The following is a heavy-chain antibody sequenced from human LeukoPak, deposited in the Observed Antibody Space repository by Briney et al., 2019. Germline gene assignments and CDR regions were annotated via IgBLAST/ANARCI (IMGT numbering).Heavy chain of an antibody. D-gene: IGHD3-9*01. CDR2: IYPGDSDT. Sequence: GESLEISCKGSGYSFTSYWIGWVRQMPGKGLEWMGIIYPGDSDTRYSPSFQGQVTISADKSISTAYLQWSSLKASDTAMYYCARHHLSSRRPNYDILTGYYFDYWGQGTLVTVSS. CDR1: GYSFTSYW. CDR3: ARHHLSSRRPNYDILTGYYFDY. V-gene: IGHV5-51*01. J-gene: IGHJ4*02.